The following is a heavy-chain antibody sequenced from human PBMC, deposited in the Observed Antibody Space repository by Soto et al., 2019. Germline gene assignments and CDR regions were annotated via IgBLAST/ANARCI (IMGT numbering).Heavy chain of an antibody. J-gene: IGHJ4*02. Sequence: SETLSLTCTVSGGSISSGGYYWSWIRQHPGKGLEWIGYIYYSGSTYYNPSLKSRVTISVDTSKNQFSLKLSSVTAADTAVYYCARDGYCSGGSCYRWGQGTLVTLSS. CDR3: ARDGYCSGGSCYR. CDR1: GGSISSGGYY. D-gene: IGHD2-15*01. CDR2: IYYSGST. V-gene: IGHV4-31*03.